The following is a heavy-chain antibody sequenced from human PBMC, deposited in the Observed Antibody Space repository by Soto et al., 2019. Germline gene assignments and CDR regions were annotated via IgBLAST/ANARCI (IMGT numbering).Heavy chain of an antibody. D-gene: IGHD1-26*01. CDR1: GFTFSSYG. CDR2: ISYDGSNK. V-gene: IGHV3-30*18. J-gene: IGHJ4*02. CDR3: AKWVGATPDPPSDDY. Sequence: PGGSLRLSCAASGFTFSSYGMHWVRQAPGKGLEWVAVISYDGSNKYYADSVKGRFTISRGNSKNTLYLQMNSLRAEDTAVYYCAKWVGATPDPPSDDYWGQGTLVTVSS.